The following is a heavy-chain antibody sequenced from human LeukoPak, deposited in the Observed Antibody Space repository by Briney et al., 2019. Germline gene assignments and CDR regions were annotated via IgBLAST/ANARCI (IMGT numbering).Heavy chain of an antibody. D-gene: IGHD3-22*01. V-gene: IGHV4-59*08. CDR3: ARLRYYDSSGYYQVDYFDY. CDR2: ICYSGTT. J-gene: IGHJ4*02. Sequence: SETLSLTCTVSGGSISSYYWSWIRQPPGKGLEWVGYICYSGTTSYNPSLKSRATISVDTSKKQFSLKLSSVTAADTAVYYCARLRYYDSSGYYQVDYFDYWGQGTLVTVSS. CDR1: GGSISSYY.